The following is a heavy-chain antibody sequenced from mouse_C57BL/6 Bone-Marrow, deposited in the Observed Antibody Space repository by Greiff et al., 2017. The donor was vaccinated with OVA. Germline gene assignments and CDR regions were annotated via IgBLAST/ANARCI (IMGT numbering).Heavy chain of an antibody. J-gene: IGHJ4*01. CDR1: GYTFTSYW. V-gene: IGHV1-64*01. Sequence: QVQLKQPGAELVKPGASVKLSCKASGYTFTSYWMHWVKQRPGQGLEWIGMIHPNSGSTNYNEKFKSKATLTVDKSSSTAYMQLSSLTSEESAVYYCARYYYGSTPSHYYAMDYGGQGTAVTVSA. CDR3: ARYYYGSTPSHYYAMDY. CDR2: IHPNSGST. D-gene: IGHD1-1*01.